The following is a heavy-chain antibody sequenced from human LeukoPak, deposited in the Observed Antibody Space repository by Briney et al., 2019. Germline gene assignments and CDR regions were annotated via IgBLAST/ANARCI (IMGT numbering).Heavy chain of an antibody. CDR1: GYTFTSYP. V-gene: IGHV1-3*01. J-gene: IGHJ4*02. D-gene: IGHD3-16*01. CDR3: ARSLGRHNFDY. CDR2: INGGSDNS. Sequence: GASVKDACKASGYTFTSYPMHWVRQAPGQRLDWMGWINGGSDNSKYLQKFQGRVTISRDTSASTAYMELSSLRSEDTAVYYCARSLGRHNFDYWGQGTVVTVSS.